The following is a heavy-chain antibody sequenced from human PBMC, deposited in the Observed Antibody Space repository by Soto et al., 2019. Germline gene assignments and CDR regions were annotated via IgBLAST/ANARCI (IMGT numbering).Heavy chain of an antibody. J-gene: IGHJ6*02. V-gene: IGHV1-69*13. CDR1: GGTFSSYA. Sequence: SVKVSCKASGGTFSSYAISWVRQAPGQGLEWMGGIIPIFGTANYAQKFQGRVTITADESTSTAYMELSSLRSEDTAVYYCVRWSSSPRKYYYYGMDVWGQGTTVTVSS. D-gene: IGHD6-13*01. CDR2: IIPIFGTA. CDR3: VRWSSSPRKYYYYGMDV.